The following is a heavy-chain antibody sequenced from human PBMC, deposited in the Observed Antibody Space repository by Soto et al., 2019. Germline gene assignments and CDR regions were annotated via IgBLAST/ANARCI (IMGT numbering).Heavy chain of an antibody. J-gene: IGHJ5*02. CDR1: GYSFTTYW. Sequence: VQSGAEVKRPGESLRISCQGSGYSFTTYWIIWVRQMPGKGLEWVGTIDPSDSYTNYSPSFDGHVTLSTDNSVSTASLQWASLKASDTAMYYCARQMPEAGSFLGSAWGQGTLVTVSS. D-gene: IGHD3-10*01. CDR2: IDPSDSYT. CDR3: ARQMPEAGSFLGSA. V-gene: IGHV5-10-1*03.